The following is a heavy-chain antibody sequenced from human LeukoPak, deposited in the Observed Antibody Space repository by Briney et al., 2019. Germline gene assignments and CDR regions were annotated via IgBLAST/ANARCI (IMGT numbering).Heavy chain of an antibody. D-gene: IGHD6-19*01. J-gene: IGHJ5*02. Sequence: ASVKVSCKASGGTSSSYAISWVRQAPGQGLEWMGGIIPIFGTANYAQKFQGRVTITADESTSTAYMELSSLRSEDTAVYYCARGIAVAGRQGNWFDPWGQGTLVTVSS. V-gene: IGHV1-69*13. CDR1: GGTSSSYA. CDR2: IIPIFGTA. CDR3: ARGIAVAGRQGNWFDP.